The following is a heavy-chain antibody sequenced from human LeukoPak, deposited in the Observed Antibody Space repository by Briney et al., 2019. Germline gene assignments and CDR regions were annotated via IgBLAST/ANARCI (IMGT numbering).Heavy chain of an antibody. V-gene: IGHV5-51*01. D-gene: IGHD2-15*01. CDR2: IYPGDSDT. Sequence: GESLKISCKGSGYSFTSYWIGWVRQMPGKGLEWMGIIYPGDSDTRYSPSLQGQVTISADKSISTAYLQWSSLKASDTAMYYCARLGGYCSGGSCYRRAYFQHWGQGTLVTVSS. J-gene: IGHJ1*01. CDR3: ARLGGYCSGGSCYRRAYFQH. CDR1: GYSFTSYW.